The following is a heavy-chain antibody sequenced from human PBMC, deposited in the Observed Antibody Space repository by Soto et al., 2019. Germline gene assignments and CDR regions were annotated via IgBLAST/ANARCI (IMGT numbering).Heavy chain of an antibody. V-gene: IGHV1-18*04. D-gene: IGHD3-16*02. CDR3: ARGRIMITFGGVIARAHLDY. J-gene: IGHJ4*02. CDR1: GYTFTSYG. Sequence: ASVKGTCKASGYTFTSYGISWVRQAPGQGLEWMGWISAYNGNTNYPQKLQGRVTMSTDTSTSTAYMELRSLRSYDTAVYYCARGRIMITFGGVIARAHLDYCGQGTLVTVSS. CDR2: ISAYNGNT.